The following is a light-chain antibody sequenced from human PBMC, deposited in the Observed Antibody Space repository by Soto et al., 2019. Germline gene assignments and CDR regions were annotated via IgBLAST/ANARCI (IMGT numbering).Light chain of an antibody. Sequence: QSALTQPASVSGSPGQSITLSCTGTSSDIGGYDYVSWYQRYPGKAPKLIIYDVNNRPSGVSNRFSGSKSGNTASLTISGLQAEDEAYYYCTSYASSSTHVVFGGGTKLTVL. CDR3: TSYASSSTHVV. CDR1: SSDIGGYDY. J-gene: IGLJ2*01. CDR2: DVN. V-gene: IGLV2-14*01.